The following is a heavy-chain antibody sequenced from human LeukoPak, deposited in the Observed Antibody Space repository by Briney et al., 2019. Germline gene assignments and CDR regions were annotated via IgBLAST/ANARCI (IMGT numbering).Heavy chain of an antibody. Sequence: QAWGSLRLSCAASGFTFSSYAMSWVRQAPGKGLEWVSAISGSGGSTYYADSVKGRFTISRDNSKNTLYLQMNSLRAEDTAVYYCAKLFGAGEWELLPVFYWGQGTLVTVSS. CDR3: AKLFGAGEWELLPVFY. D-gene: IGHD1-26*01. V-gene: IGHV3-23*01. CDR2: ISGSGGST. J-gene: IGHJ4*02. CDR1: GFTFSSYA.